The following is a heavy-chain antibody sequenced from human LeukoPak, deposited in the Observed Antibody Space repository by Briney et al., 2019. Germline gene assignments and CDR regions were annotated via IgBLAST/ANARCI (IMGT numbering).Heavy chain of an antibody. D-gene: IGHD5-18*01. CDR1: GYTFTSYY. CDR3: ARGDCGYSYGYKCYYYMDV. V-gene: IGHV1-8*03. CDR2: SDPNSGNT. J-gene: IGHJ6*03. Sequence: ASVKVSCKTSGYTFTSYYIHWLRQAPGQGFEWLGWSDPNSGNTGYAQKFQGRVTITRNTSISTAYMELSSLRSEDTAVYYCARGDCGYSYGYKCYYYMDVWGKGTTVTVSS.